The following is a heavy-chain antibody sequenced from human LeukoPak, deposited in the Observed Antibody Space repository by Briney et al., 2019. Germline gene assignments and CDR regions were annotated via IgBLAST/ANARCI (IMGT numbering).Heavy chain of an antibody. CDR2: INHSGST. V-gene: IGHV4-34*01. CDR3: ARGQVKYQLLSTYYYYYYMDV. CDR1: GGSFSGYY. J-gene: IGHJ6*03. Sequence: SETLSLTCAVYGGSFSGYYWSWLRQPPGKGLEGIGEINHSGSTNYNPSLKSRVTISVDTSKNQFSLKLSSVTAADTAVYYCARGQVKYQLLSTYYYYYYMDVWGKGTTVTVSS. D-gene: IGHD2-2*01.